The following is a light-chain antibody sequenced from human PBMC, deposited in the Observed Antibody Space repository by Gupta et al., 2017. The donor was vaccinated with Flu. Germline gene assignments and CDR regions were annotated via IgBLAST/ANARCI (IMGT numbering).Light chain of an antibody. CDR3: QQSYRSLRT. CDR1: QSISYY. Sequence: PFSLSASVGDRVTITCRASQSISYYVNWYQHKPGQAPQLLIYAASSLPSGVSSRFSGSGSGTDFTLTITRLQPDDSATYYCQQSYRSLRTFGQGTRLEIK. J-gene: IGKJ2*01. V-gene: IGKV1-39*01. CDR2: AAS.